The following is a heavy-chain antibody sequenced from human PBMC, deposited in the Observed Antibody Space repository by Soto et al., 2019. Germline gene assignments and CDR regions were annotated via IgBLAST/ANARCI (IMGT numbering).Heavy chain of an antibody. Sequence: LSLTCTVSGGSVSSGSYYWSWIRQPPGKGLEWIGYIYYSGSTNYNPSLKSRVTISVDTSKNQFSLKLSSVTAADTAVYYCARGTYCSSTSCYRPYYYYGMDVWGQGTTVTVSS. CDR3: ARGTYCSSTSCYRPYYYYGMDV. CDR2: IYYSGST. V-gene: IGHV4-61*01. D-gene: IGHD2-2*02. J-gene: IGHJ6*02. CDR1: GGSVSSGSYY.